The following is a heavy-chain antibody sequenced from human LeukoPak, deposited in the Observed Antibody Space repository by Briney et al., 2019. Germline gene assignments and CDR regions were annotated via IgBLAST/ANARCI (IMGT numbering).Heavy chain of an antibody. V-gene: IGHV4-39*07. D-gene: IGHD2-8*01. CDR3: ARNRMNWFDP. Sequence: SETLSLTCTVSGGSISSSSYYWGWIRQPPGKGLEWIGSIYYSGSTYYNPSLKSRVTISVDTSKNQFSLKLSSVTAADTAVYYCARNRMNWFDPWGQGTLVTVSS. J-gene: IGHJ5*02. CDR2: IYYSGST. CDR1: GGSISSSSYY.